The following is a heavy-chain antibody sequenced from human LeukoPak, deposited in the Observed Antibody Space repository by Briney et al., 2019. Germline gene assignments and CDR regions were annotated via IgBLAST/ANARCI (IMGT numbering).Heavy chain of an antibody. J-gene: IGHJ4*02. CDR1: GGSISRGTW. D-gene: IGHD4-23*01. V-gene: IGHV4-4*02. CDR3: ARNGGNSDFDY. CDR2: IYHSGST. Sequence: SGTLSLTCTVSGGSISRGTWWNWVRQPPGKGLEWIGEIYHSGSTNYNPSLKSRVTMLLDKSKNQFSLKLSSVTAADTAVYYCARNGGNSDFDYWGQGTLVTVSS.